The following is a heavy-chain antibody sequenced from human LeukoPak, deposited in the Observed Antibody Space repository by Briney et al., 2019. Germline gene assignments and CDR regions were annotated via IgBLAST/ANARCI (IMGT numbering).Heavy chain of an antibody. CDR1: GGSISGYY. Sequence: PSETLSLTCTVSGGSISGYYWSWIRQPPGKGLEWIGYIYYSGSTNYSPSLKSRVTISVDTSKNQFSLKLSSVTAADTAVYYCARAHNGSGSYYHSYYFDYWGQGTLVTVSS. CDR3: ARAHNGSGSYYHSYYFDY. V-gene: IGHV4-59*01. D-gene: IGHD3-10*01. J-gene: IGHJ4*02. CDR2: IYYSGST.